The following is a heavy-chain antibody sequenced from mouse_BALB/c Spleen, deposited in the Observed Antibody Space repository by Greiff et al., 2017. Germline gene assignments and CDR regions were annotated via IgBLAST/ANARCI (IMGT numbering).Heavy chain of an antibody. D-gene: IGHD2-4*01. CDR2: ISSGSSTI. CDR1: GFTFSSFG. V-gene: IGHV5-17*02. Sequence: EVQLVESGGGLVQPGGSRKLSCAASGFTFSSFGMHWVRQAPEKGLEWVAYISSGSSTIYYADTVKGRFTISRDNPKNTLFLQMTSLRSEDTAMYYCARVDYDGGFAYWGQGTLVTVSA. CDR3: ARVDYDGGFAY. J-gene: IGHJ3*01.